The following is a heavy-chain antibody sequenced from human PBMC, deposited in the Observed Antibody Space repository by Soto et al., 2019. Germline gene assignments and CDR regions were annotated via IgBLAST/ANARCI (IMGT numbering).Heavy chain of an antibody. Sequence: ASVKVSCKASGYTFTSYDINWVRQATGQGLEWMGWMNPNSGNTGYAQKFKGRVPMTRNTSIGTTYMELSRLRSEGTGGDYCSRVYCSGSDSFNAAPDAFDHLGQGTLVTVSS. CDR1: GYTFTSYD. V-gene: IGHV1-8*01. D-gene: IGHD3-10*01. CDR3: SRVYCSGSDSFNAAPDAFDH. J-gene: IGHJ4*02. CDR2: MNPNSGNT.